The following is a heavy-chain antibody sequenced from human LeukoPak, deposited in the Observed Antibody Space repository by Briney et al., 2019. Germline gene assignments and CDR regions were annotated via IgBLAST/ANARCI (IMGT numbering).Heavy chain of an antibody. CDR2: IYTSGST. Sequence: SETLSLTCTVSGGSISRYYWSWIRQPAGKGLEWIGRIYTSGSTNYNPSLKSRVTMSVDTSKNQFSLKLSSVTAADTAVYYCARDRLYCSSTSCTNWFDPWGQGTLVTVSS. V-gene: IGHV4-4*07. CDR1: GGSISRYY. D-gene: IGHD2-2*01. CDR3: ARDRLYCSSTSCTNWFDP. J-gene: IGHJ5*02.